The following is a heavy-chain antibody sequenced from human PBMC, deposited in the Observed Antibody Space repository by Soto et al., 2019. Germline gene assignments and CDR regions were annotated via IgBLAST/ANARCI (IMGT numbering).Heavy chain of an antibody. CDR2: IQSKTDGATT. CDR1: GFTFTNAW. CDR3: TTSNYYESGTYPQAPFDY. J-gene: IGHJ4*02. V-gene: IGHV3-15*07. Sequence: EVHLLESGGGLVKPGGSLRLSCAASGFTFTNAWMTWIGQVPGKGLEWVGRIQSKTDGATTDHAAHVKGRFTISRDDSKNTLYLDMNSLKNEDTALYYCTTSNYYESGTYPQAPFDYWGPGTLVTVSS. D-gene: IGHD3-10*01.